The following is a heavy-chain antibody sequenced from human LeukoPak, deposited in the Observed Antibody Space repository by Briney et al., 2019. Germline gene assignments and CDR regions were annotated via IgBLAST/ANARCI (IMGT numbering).Heavy chain of an antibody. V-gene: IGHV3-74*01. CDR1: GFTFSSYW. Sequence: PGGSLRLSCAASGFTFSSYWMHWVRQAPGKGLVWVSRINSDGSSTSYADSVKGRFTISRDNAKNTLYLQMNSLRAEDTAVYYCARGDTAMAYWYFDLWGRGTLVTVSP. D-gene: IGHD5-18*01. J-gene: IGHJ2*01. CDR2: INSDGSST. CDR3: ARGDTAMAYWYFDL.